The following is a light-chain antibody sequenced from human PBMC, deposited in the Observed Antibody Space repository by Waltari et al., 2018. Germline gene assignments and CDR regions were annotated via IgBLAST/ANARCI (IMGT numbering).Light chain of an antibody. J-gene: IGKJ3*01. CDR2: KAS. Sequence: DIQMTQSPSTLSASIENIVTITCGASQSISRWLAWYQQKPGKAPKLLIYKASSLESGVPSRFSGSGSGTEFTLTINSLQPEDFATYFCQQYKSYSTFGPGTKVDI. CDR1: QSISRW. CDR3: QQYKSYST. V-gene: IGKV1-5*03.